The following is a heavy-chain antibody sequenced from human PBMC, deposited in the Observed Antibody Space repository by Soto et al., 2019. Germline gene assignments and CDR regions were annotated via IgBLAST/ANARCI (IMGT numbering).Heavy chain of an antibody. V-gene: IGHV5-51*01. J-gene: IGHJ3*02. D-gene: IGHD1-7*01. CDR2: IYPGDSDT. CDR3: ARSRIKWNYAYDAFDI. Sequence: PGESLKISCKGSGYSFTSYWIGWVRQMPGKGLEWMGIIYPGDSDTRYSPSFQGQVTISADKSISTAYLQWSSLKASDTAMYYCARSRIKWNYAYDAFDIWGQGKMVTVSS. CDR1: GYSFTSYW.